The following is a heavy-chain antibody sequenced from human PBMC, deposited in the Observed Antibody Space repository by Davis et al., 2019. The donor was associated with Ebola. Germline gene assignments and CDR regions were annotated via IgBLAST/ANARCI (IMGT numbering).Heavy chain of an antibody. CDR1: GFTFGNAW. Sequence: PGGSLRLSCAASGFTFGNAWMSWVRQAPGKGLEWVGRIKSKTDGGTTEYAAPVKGRITISRDDSKNTLYLQMNSLKTEDTAVYYCTTDGRYCSTTSCYNLDYWGQGTLVTVSS. CDR2: IKSKTDGGTT. J-gene: IGHJ4*02. V-gene: IGHV3-15*01. CDR3: TTDGRYCSTTSCYNLDY. D-gene: IGHD2-2*02.